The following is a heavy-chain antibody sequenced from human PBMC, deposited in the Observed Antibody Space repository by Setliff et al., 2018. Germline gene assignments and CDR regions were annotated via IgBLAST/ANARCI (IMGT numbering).Heavy chain of an antibody. CDR2: FDPEDGET. CDR3: ATDSAGSGWYGTDGAFDI. Sequence: ASVKVSCKVSGYTLTELSRHWVRQAPGKGLEWMGGFDPEDGETIYAQKFQGRVTMTEDTSTDTAYMELSSLRSEDTAVYYCATDSAGSGWYGTDGAFDIWGQGTMVTVSS. V-gene: IGHV1-24*01. D-gene: IGHD6-19*01. J-gene: IGHJ3*02. CDR1: GYTLTELS.